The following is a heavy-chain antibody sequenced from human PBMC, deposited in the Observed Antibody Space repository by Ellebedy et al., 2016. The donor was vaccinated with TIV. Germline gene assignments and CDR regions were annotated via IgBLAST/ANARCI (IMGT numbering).Heavy chain of an antibody. CDR2: ISAYNGNK. V-gene: IGHV1-18*04. CDR1: GYTFTSYG. CDR3: ATMVRGVDWYFDL. D-gene: IGHD3-10*01. Sequence: ASVKVSCKASGYTFTSYGISWVRQAPGQGLEWMGWISAYNGNKNYAQKLQGRVTMTTDTSTSTAYMELRSLRSDDTAVYYCATMVRGVDWYFDLWGRGTLVTVSS. J-gene: IGHJ2*01.